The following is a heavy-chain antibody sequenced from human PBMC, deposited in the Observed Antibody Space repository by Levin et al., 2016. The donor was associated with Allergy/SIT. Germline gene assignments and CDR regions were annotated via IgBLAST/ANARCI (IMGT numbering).Heavy chain of an antibody. Sequence: WIRQPPGKGLVWVSRINSDGSSTSYADSVKGRFTISRDNAKNTLYLQMNSLRAEDTAVYYCARAWYCSGGSCCIIDPWGQGTLVTVSS. CDR2: INSDGSST. J-gene: IGHJ5*02. D-gene: IGHD2-15*01. CDR3: ARAWYCSGGSCCIIDP. V-gene: IGHV3-74*01.